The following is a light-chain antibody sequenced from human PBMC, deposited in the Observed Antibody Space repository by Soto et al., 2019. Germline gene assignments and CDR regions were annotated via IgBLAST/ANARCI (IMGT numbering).Light chain of an antibody. Sequence: EIVLTQSPGTLSLSPGERATLSCRASESVSSSYLAWYQQKPGQAPRLLIYGASSRATGIPDRFSGSGSGTDFNLTISRLEPEDFALYYCQQYGSSPFTFVGGTKVEIK. CDR3: QQYGSSPFT. CDR1: ESVSSSY. CDR2: GAS. J-gene: IGKJ4*01. V-gene: IGKV3-20*01.